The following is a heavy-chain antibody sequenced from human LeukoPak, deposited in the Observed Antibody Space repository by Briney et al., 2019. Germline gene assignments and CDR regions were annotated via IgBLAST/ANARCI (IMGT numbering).Heavy chain of an antibody. J-gene: IGHJ6*03. Sequence: TGGSLRLSCAASGFTFSSYAMHWVRQAPGKGLEWVAVISYDGSNKYYADSVKGRFTISRDNSKNTLYLQMNSLRAEDTAVYYCAKDGLGYYYMDVWGKGTTVTVSS. CDR2: ISYDGSNK. CDR3: AKDGLGYYYMDV. D-gene: IGHD6-19*01. V-gene: IGHV3-30*04. CDR1: GFTFSSYA.